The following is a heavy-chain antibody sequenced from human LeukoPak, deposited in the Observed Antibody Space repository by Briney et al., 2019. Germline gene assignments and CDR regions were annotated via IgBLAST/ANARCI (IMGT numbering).Heavy chain of an antibody. J-gene: IGHJ5*02. CDR1: GYTFTGYY. Sequence: ASVKVSCKASGYTFTGYYMHWVRQAPGQGLEWMGWINPNSGGTNYAQKFQGRVTMTRDTSISTAYMELSRLRSDDTAVYYCARELGESSYNWFDPWGQGTLVTVSS. CDR3: ARELGESSYNWFDP. CDR2: INPNSGGT. V-gene: IGHV1-2*02. D-gene: IGHD3-10*01.